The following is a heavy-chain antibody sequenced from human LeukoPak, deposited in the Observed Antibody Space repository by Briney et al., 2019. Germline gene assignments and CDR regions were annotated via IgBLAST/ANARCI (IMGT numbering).Heavy chain of an antibody. CDR2: ISGSGGST. J-gene: IGHJ4*02. CDR1: GFTFSSYA. CDR3: AKDDDFWSGYYFGY. D-gene: IGHD3-3*01. Sequence: TGGSLRLSCAASGFTFSSYAMSWVRQAPGKGLEWVSAISGSGGSTYYADSVKGRFTISRDNSKNTLYLQMNSLRAEDTAVYYCAKDDDFWSGYYFGYWGQGTLVTVSS. V-gene: IGHV3-23*01.